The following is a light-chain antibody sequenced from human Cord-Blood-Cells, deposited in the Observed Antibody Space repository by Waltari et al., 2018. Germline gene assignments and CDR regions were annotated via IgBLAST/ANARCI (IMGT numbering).Light chain of an antibody. Sequence: HCALPPPPSPSGSPGHSLAFSCTGTSRDDGGSNYVSWYQQHPGKAPKLMIYDISKRPSGVPDRFSGSKSGNTASLTVSGLQAEDEADYYCSSYAGSNNYVFGTGAKVTVL. J-gene: IGLJ1*01. CDR2: DIS. V-gene: IGLV2-8*01. CDR3: SSYAGSNNYV. CDR1: SRDDGGSNY.